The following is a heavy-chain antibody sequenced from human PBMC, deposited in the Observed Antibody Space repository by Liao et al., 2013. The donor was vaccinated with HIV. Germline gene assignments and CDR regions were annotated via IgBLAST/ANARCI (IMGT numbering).Heavy chain of an antibody. CDR3: ARGAVLMVYATDFDY. J-gene: IGHJ4*02. CDR2: INHSGST. Sequence: QVQLQQWGAGLLKPSETLSLTCAVYGGSFSGYYWSWIRQPPGKGLEWIGEINHSGSTNYNPSLKSRVTISVDTSKNQFSLKLSSVTAADTAVYYCARGAVLMVYATDFDYWGQGNPGHRLL. D-gene: IGHD2-8*01. CDR1: GGSFSGYY. V-gene: IGHV4-34*01.